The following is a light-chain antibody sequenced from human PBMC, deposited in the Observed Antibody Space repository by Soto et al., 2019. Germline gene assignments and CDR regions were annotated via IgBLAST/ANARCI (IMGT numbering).Light chain of an antibody. J-gene: IGLJ2*01. V-gene: IGLV1-40*01. CDR1: SSNIGAGYD. Sequence: QSVLTQPPSVSGAPGQRVTISCTGSSSNIGAGYDVHWYQQLPGTAPKLLIYGNSNRPSGVPDRFSGSKSGTSASLAITGLEAEDEADYYCQYYDSSLSGSVVFGGGTTLTVL. CDR3: QYYDSSLSGSVV. CDR2: GNS.